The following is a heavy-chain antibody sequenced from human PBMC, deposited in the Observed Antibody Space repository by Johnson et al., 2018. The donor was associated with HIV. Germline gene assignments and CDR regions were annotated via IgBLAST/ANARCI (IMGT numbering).Heavy chain of an antibody. CDR3: TRRSPYDAFDI. J-gene: IGHJ3*02. V-gene: IGHV3-66*02. CDR2: VYSGGTT. CDR1: GFTFSSYA. Sequence: EVQLVESGGGLVQPGGSLRLSCAASGFTFSSYAMSWVRQAPGKGLESVSVVYSGGTTHYADSVKGRSTISRDNSKNTLYLQMNSLRAEDTAVYYCTRRSPYDAFDIWGQGTMVTVSS.